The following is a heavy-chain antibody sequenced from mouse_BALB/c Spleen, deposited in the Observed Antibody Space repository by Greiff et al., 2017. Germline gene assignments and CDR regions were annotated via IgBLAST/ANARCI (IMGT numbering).Heavy chain of an antibody. Sequence: EVQLVESGPSLVKPSQTLSLTCSVTGDSITRGYWNWIRKFPGNKLEYMGYISYSGSTYYNPSLKSRISITRDTSKNQYYLQLNSVTTEDTATYYCARTVVARRGFDYWGQGTTLTVSS. CDR3: ARTVVARRGFDY. V-gene: IGHV3-8*02. CDR2: ISYSGST. D-gene: IGHD1-1*01. CDR1: GDSITRGY. J-gene: IGHJ2*01.